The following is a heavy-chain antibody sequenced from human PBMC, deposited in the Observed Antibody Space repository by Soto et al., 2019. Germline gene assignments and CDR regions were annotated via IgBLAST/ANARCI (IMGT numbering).Heavy chain of an antibody. CDR2: IYYSGST. D-gene: IGHD4-17*01. CDR3: ASSRGDYGNWFDP. V-gene: IGHV4-31*03. CDR1: GGSISSGGYY. J-gene: IGHJ5*02. Sequence: TLSLTCTVSGGSISSGGYYWSWIRQHPGKGLEWIGYIYYSGSTYYNPSLKSRVTISVDTSKNQFSLKLSSVTAADTAVYYCASSRGDYGNWFDPWGQGTLVTVSS.